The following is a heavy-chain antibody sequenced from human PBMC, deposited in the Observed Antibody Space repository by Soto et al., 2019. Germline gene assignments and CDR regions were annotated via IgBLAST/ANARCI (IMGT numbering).Heavy chain of an antibody. Sequence: GGSLRLSCAASGFTFSGSAMHWVRQASGKGLEWVGRIRSKANSYATAYAASVKGRFTISRDDSKNTAYLQMNSLKTEDTAVYYCTRRYGEDRYYYYYYMDVWGKGTTVTVSS. J-gene: IGHJ6*03. V-gene: IGHV3-73*01. CDR1: GFTFSGSA. CDR3: TRRYGEDRYYYYYYMDV. CDR2: IRSKANSYAT. D-gene: IGHD4-17*01.